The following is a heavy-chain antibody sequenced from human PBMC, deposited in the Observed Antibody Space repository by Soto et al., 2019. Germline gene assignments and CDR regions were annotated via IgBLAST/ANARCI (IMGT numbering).Heavy chain of an antibody. V-gene: IGHV3-53*02. CDR2: IYSGGSS. CDR3: ARGDNALDI. Sequence: EVQLVETGGGFIQPGGSLRLSCAASGFTVTTKYMSWVRQAPGKGLEWVSVIYSGGSSFYADSVKGRFTISRDNSKNTLYLQMNSLKAEDTAVYFCARGDNALDIWGQGTMVTASS. CDR1: GFTVTTKY. J-gene: IGHJ3*02.